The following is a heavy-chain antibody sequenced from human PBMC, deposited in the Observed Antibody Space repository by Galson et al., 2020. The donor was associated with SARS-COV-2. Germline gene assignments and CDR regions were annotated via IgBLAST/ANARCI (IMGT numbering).Heavy chain of an antibody. CDR3: ARDLPGYCSSTSCAEMDDYYYYMDV. J-gene: IGHJ6*03. CDR2: ISAYNGNT. Sequence: ASVKVSCKASGYTFTSYGISWVRQAPGQGLEWMGWISAYNGNTNYAQKLQGRVTMTTDTSTSTAYMELRSLRSDDTAVYYCARDLPGYCSSTSCAEMDDYYYYMDVWGKGTTVTVSS. D-gene: IGHD2-2*01. V-gene: IGHV1-18*01. CDR1: GYTFTSYG.